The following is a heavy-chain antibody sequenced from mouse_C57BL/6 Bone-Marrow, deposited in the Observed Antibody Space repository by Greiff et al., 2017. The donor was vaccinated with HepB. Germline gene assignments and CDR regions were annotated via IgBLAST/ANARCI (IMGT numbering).Heavy chain of an antibody. CDR2: IWSGGST. V-gene: IGHV2-2*01. CDR1: GFSLTSYG. CDR3: ARSLPLPTTLYYGSSYWYFDV. J-gene: IGHJ1*03. Sequence: QVHVKQSGPGLVQPSQSLSITCTVSGFSLTSYGVHWVRQSPGKGLEWLGVIWSGGSTDYNAAFISRLSISKDNSKSQVFFKMNSLQADDTAIYYCARSLPLPTTLYYGSSYWYFDVWGTGTTVTVSS. D-gene: IGHD1-1*01.